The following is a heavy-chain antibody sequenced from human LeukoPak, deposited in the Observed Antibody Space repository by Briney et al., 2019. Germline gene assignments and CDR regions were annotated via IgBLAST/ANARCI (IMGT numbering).Heavy chain of an antibody. CDR2: IYHSGST. CDR1: GYSISSGYY. J-gene: IGHJ4*02. V-gene: IGHV4-38-2*02. Sequence: SETLSLTCTVSGYSISSGYYWGWIRQPPGKGLEWIGSIYHSGSTYYNPSLKSRVTISVDTSKNQFSLKLSSVTAADTAVYYCARVKAPLYCSGGSCYYYFDYWGQGTLVTVSS. D-gene: IGHD2-15*01. CDR3: ARVKAPLYCSGGSCYYYFDY.